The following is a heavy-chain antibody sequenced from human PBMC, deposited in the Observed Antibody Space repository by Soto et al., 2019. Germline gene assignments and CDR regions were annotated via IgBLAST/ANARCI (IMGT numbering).Heavy chain of an antibody. CDR3: ARQSRGYSYGYRY. Sequence: QVQLQESGPGLVKPSETLSLTCTVSGGSISSYYWSWIRQPPGKGLEWIGYIYYSGSTNYNPSLTSRVTISVDTSKNQFSLKLSSVTAADTAVYYCARQSRGYSYGYRYWGQGTLVTVSS. CDR1: GGSISSYY. CDR2: IYYSGST. D-gene: IGHD5-18*01. J-gene: IGHJ4*02. V-gene: IGHV4-59*08.